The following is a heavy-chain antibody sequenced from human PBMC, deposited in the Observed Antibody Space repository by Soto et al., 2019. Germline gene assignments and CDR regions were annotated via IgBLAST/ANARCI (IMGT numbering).Heavy chain of an antibody. CDR1: GYSFTSYW. V-gene: IGHV5-51*01. J-gene: IGHJ6*02. Sequence: PGESLKISCKGSGYSFTSYWIGWVRQMPGKGLEWMGIIYPGDSDTRYSPSFQGQVTISADKSISTAYLQWSSLKASDTAMYYCARAKDYDILTGYKYYYYYGMDVWGQGTTVTVSS. CDR2: IYPGDSDT. D-gene: IGHD3-9*01. CDR3: ARAKDYDILTGYKYYYYYGMDV.